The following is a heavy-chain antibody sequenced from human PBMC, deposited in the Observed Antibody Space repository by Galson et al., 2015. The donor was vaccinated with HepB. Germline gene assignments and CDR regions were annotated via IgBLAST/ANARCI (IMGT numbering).Heavy chain of an antibody. CDR2: IIPIFGTA. D-gene: IGHD3-3*01. CDR3: ARGRQYYDFWSGTYHDDYYGMDV. J-gene: IGHJ6*02. Sequence: SVKVSCKASGSTFSSYAISWVRQAPGQGLEWMGGIIPIFGTANYAQKFQGRVTITADESTSTAYMELSSLRSEDTAVYYCARGRQYYDFWSGTYHDDYYGMDVWGQGTTVTVSS. V-gene: IGHV1-69*13. CDR1: GSTFSSYA.